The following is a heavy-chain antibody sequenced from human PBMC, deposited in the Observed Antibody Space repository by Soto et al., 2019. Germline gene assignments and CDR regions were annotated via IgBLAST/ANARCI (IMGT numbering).Heavy chain of an antibody. D-gene: IGHD3-3*01. CDR3: ARAPEGRFLEWPQNFDY. J-gene: IGHJ4*02. Sequence: GGSLRLSCAASGFTFSSYSMNWVRQAPGKGLEWVSSISSSSSYIYYADSVKGRFTISRDNAKNSLYLQMNSLRAEDTAVYYCARAPEGRFLEWPQNFDYWGQGTLVTVSS. CDR1: GFTFSSYS. CDR2: ISSSSSYI. V-gene: IGHV3-21*01.